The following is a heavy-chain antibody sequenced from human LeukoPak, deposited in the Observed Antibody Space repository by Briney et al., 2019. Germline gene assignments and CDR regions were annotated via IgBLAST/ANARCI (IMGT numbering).Heavy chain of an antibody. J-gene: IGHJ4*02. D-gene: IGHD3-3*02. CDR2: ISSGGRT. CDR3: ARVVQRRTTGDIFGRYFDF. V-gene: IGHV4-34*01. Sequence: SETLSLTCAVYGGSFSGYYWTWIRQSPVKGLEWIGEISSGGRTNDNPSLKSRVSISVDTSKSQFSLNLSSVTAADTAVYYCARVVQRRTTGDIFGRYFDFWGQGSLVTVSS. CDR1: GGSFSGYY.